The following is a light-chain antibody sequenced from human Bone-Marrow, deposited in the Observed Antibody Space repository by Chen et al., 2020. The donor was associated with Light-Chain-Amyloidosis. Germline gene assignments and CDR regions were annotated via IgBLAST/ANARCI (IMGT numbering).Light chain of an antibody. V-gene: IGLV3-25*03. J-gene: IGLJ2*01. CDR3: QSADSSGTYEVI. CDR2: RDT. CDR1: DLPTKY. Sequence: SYDLTQPPSVSVSPGQTARTTCPGDDLPTKYAYWYQQKPGQAPVPVIHRDTERPSGISERFSGSSSGTTATLTISGVQAEDEADYHCQSADSSGTYEVIFGGGTKLTVL.